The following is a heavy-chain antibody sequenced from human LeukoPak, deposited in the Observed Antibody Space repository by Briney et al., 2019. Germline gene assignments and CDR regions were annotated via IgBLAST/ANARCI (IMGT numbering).Heavy chain of an antibody. CDR3: TTEVDIVATIATHYFDY. CDR1: GFTFDDYA. J-gene: IGHJ4*02. V-gene: IGHV3-23*01. CDR2: ISGSGGST. D-gene: IGHD5-12*01. Sequence: PGGSLRLSCAASGFTFDDYAMHWVRQAPGKGLEWVSAISGSGGSTYYADSVKGRFTISRDNSKNTLYLQMNSLKTEDTAMYYCTTEVDIVATIATHYFDYWGQGTLVTVSS.